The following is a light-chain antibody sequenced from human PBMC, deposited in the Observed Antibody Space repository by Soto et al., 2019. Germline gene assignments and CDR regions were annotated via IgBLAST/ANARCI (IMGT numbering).Light chain of an antibody. Sequence: DIQMTQSPSTLSASIGDRVTITCRASQSISYWLAWYQQKPGKAPKLLIYDASNLESGVPSTFSGSGSGTEFTLTISSLQPDDFATYYCQQYNSYSYTFGQGTKVEIK. CDR2: DAS. J-gene: IGKJ2*01. CDR1: QSISYW. V-gene: IGKV1-5*01. CDR3: QQYNSYSYT.